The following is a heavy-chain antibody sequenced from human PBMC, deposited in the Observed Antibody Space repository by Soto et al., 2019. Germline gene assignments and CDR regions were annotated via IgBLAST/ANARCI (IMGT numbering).Heavy chain of an antibody. V-gene: IGHV3-74*01. J-gene: IGHJ3*01. Sequence: GSLRLSCAASEFTFRSYWMHWVRQSPGKGLVWVSRISGDGSSTDYADSVKGRFTISRDNAKNTVYLQIDSLRAEDTAVYYCARSLPGTYGAFDLWGQGTMVTVSS. CDR1: EFTFRSYW. CDR3: ARSLPGTYGAFDL. D-gene: IGHD1-7*01. CDR2: ISGDGSST.